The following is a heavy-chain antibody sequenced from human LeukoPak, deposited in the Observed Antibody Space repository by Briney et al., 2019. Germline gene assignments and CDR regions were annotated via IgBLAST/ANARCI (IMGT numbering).Heavy chain of an antibody. D-gene: IGHD3-10*01. Sequence: ASVTVSCKASGYTFTSYCISWLRQAPAQGLDGMGWISAYNGNTNYAQKIQGRVTMTTDTSTSTAYMELRSLRSDDTAGYYCGRVIGSPPYYYYYYMDVWGKGTTVTVSS. CDR1: GYTFTSYC. J-gene: IGHJ6*03. CDR2: ISAYNGNT. V-gene: IGHV1-18*01. CDR3: GRVIGSPPYYYYYYMDV.